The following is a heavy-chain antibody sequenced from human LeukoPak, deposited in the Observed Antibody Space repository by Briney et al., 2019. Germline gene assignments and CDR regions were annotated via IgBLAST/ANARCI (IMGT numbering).Heavy chain of an antibody. CDR3: VRLVHV. CDR2: ISGTSNYI. V-gene: IGHV3-21*01. D-gene: IGHD2-8*02. Sequence: PGGSLRLSCVTSGFTFSAYSMNWVCQAPGRGLEWVSSISGTSNYIFYADSVKGRFTISRDNAKNSLFLEMTGLTAEDSAVYYCVRLVHVWGQGALVTVSS. CDR1: GFTFSAYS. J-gene: IGHJ4*02.